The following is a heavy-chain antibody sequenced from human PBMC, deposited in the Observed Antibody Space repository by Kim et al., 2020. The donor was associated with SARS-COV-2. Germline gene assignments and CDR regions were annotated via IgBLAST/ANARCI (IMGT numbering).Heavy chain of an antibody. CDR3: TNDITVWGTDV. D-gene: IGHD3-16*01. J-gene: IGHJ6*03. V-gene: IGHV3-9*02. CDR2: IFWNGGDL. CDR1: GFTSADYA. Sequence: GGSLRLSCAVSGFTSADYAMHWVRQAPGKGLEWVSGIFWNGGDLDYADSVKGRFTISRDIARNSVYLQMNSLRPDDTAFYYCTNDITVWGTDVRGTGTT.